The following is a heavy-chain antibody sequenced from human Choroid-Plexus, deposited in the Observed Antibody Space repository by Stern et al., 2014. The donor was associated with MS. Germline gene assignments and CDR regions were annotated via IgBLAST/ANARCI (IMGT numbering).Heavy chain of an antibody. Sequence: QVQLQESGPGLVKPSGTLSLTCDVSGASISNTNWWGWVRQPPAMGLEWIGEIHHSGTTNFKSSLKSRVTMSVDKSKNQFSLELKSLTAADTAVYFCARVHSGYDWFDYWGQGILVTVSS. CDR3: ARVHSGYDWFDY. CDR2: IHHSGTT. V-gene: IGHV4-4*02. D-gene: IGHD5-12*01. CDR1: GASISNTNW. J-gene: IGHJ4*02.